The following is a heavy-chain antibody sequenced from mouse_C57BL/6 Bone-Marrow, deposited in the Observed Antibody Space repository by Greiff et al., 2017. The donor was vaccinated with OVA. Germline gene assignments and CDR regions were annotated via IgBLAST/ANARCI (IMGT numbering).Heavy chain of an antibody. CDR2: IDPSDSYT. CDR3: ASWELRYHY. V-gene: IGHV1-69*01. D-gene: IGHD1-1*01. CDR1: GYTFTSYW. J-gene: IGHJ2*01. Sequence: VQLQQPGAELVMPGASVKLSCKASGYTFTSYWMHWVKQRPGQGLEWIGEIDPSDSYTNYNQKFKGKSTLTVDKSSSTAYMQLSSLTSEDSAVYYCASWELRYHYWGQGTTLTVSS.